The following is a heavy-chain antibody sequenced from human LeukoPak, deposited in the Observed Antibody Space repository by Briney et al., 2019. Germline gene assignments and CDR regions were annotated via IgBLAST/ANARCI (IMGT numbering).Heavy chain of an antibody. CDR3: ARDSAQDYYDSSGYYDTEYFQH. Sequence: GGSLRLSCAAPGFTFSTYGMHWVRQAPGKGLEWVAFIRYDGSNKYYADSVKGRFTISRDNSKNTLYLQMNSLRAEDTAVYYCARDSAQDYYDSSGYYDTEYFQHWGQGTLVTVSS. D-gene: IGHD3-22*01. CDR2: IRYDGSNK. V-gene: IGHV3-30*02. J-gene: IGHJ1*01. CDR1: GFTFSTYG.